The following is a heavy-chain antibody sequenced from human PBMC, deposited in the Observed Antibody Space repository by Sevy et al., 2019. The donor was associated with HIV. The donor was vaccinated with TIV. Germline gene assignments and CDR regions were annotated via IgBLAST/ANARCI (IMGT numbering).Heavy chain of an antibody. CDR1: GFTFNTYS. V-gene: IGHV3-48*01. D-gene: IGHD3-16*01. J-gene: IGHJ4*02. CDR2: ISSGSTTI. CDR3: AREMGVFDY. Sequence: GGSLRLSCAASGFTFNTYSMNWVRQAPGKGLEWVSYISSGSTTIYYADSVKGRFTVSRDNAKNSLYLQMNSLRAEDTAVYYCAREMGVFDYWGPRTLVTVSS.